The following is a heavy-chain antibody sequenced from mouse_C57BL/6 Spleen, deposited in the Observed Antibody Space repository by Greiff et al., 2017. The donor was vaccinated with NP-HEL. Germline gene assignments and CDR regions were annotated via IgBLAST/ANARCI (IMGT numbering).Heavy chain of an antibody. V-gene: IGHV3-5*01. Sequence: EVMLVESGPGLVKPSQTVFLTCTVTGISITTGNYRWSWIRQFPGNKLEWIGYIYYSGTITYNPSLTSRTTITSDTHKNQFFLEMNSLTAEDTATYYCARDGGYDNAMDYWGQGTSVTVSS. CDR2: IYYSGTI. J-gene: IGHJ4*01. CDR1: GISITTGNYR. D-gene: IGHD2-2*01. CDR3: ARDGGYDNAMDY.